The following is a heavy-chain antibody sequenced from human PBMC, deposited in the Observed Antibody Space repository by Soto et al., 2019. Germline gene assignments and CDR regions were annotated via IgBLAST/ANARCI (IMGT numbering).Heavy chain of an antibody. CDR1: GISISTYA. V-gene: IGHV3-30*03. J-gene: IGHJ6*02. CDR3: AGRQQNYYYYGMDV. Sequence: QVQLVESGGGVVQPGRSLTVSCAASGISISTYAMHWVRQAPGKGLEWVAVISQDGSVKNYADSVKGRFTISRDNPKNTLFLQMNSLGADDTAVYYCAGRQQNYYYYGMDVWGQGTTVTVSS. CDR2: ISQDGSVK. D-gene: IGHD6-13*01.